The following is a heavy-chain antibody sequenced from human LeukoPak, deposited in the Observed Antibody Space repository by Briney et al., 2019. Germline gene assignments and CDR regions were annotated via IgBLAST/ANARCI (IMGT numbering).Heavy chain of an antibody. D-gene: IGHD3-16*01. V-gene: IGHV4-39*07. CDR2: IYYSGST. Sequence: SETLSLTCTVSGGSISSSSYYWGWIRQPPGRGLEWIGSIYYSGSTYYNPSLKSRVTISVDRSKNQFSLKLSSVTAADTAVYYCARVRLGELDYWGQGTLVTVSS. CDR3: ARVRLGELDY. J-gene: IGHJ4*02. CDR1: GGSISSSSYY.